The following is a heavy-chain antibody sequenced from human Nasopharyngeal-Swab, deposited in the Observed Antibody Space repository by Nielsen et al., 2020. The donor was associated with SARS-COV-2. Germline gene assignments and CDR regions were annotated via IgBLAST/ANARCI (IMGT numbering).Heavy chain of an antibody. Sequence: GESLKTSCAASGFTVSSNYMSWVRQAPGKGLELVSAIGTAGDTYYPGSVKGRFTISRENAKNSLYLQMNSLRAGDTAVYYCAREGSTGYYYGMDVWGQGTTVTVSS. D-gene: IGHD1-1*01. CDR1: GFTVSSNY. J-gene: IGHJ6*02. CDR2: IGTAGDT. V-gene: IGHV3-13*04. CDR3: AREGSTGYYYGMDV.